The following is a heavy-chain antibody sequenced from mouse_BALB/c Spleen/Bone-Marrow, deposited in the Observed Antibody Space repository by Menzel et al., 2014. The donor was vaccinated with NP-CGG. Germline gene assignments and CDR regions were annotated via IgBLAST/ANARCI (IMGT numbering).Heavy chain of an antibody. V-gene: IGHV1S22*01. D-gene: IGHD1-1*01. CDR2: IYPGSGST. J-gene: IGHJ1*01. CDR3: TRPGYYGSSYGYFDV. Sequence: LQQSGSELVRPGASVELSCKAPGYTFTSYWMHWVKQRPGQGLEWIGNIYPGSGSTNYDEKFKSKATLTVDTSSSTAYMQLSSLTSEDSAVYYCTRPGYYGSSYGYFDVWGAGTTVTVSS. CDR1: GYTFTSYW.